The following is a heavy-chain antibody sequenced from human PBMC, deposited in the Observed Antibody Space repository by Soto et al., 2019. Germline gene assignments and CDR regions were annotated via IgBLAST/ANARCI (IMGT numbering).Heavy chain of an antibody. CDR1: GGSISSGDYY. J-gene: IGHJ4*02. D-gene: IGHD5-12*01. V-gene: IGHV4-61*08. Sequence: SETLSLTCTVSGGSISSGDYYWSWIRQPPGSGLEWIGHIYYGGSTNYNPSLESRVSISVDTSKNQFSLQLTSVTAADTAVYYCASGGDGYNTDYWGQGTLVTVSS. CDR3: ASGGDGYNTDY. CDR2: IYYGGST.